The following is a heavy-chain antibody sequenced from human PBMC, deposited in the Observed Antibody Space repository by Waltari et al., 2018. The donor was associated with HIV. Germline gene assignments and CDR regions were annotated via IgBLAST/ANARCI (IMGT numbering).Heavy chain of an antibody. Sequence: EVQLVESGGGPVKPGESLRLSCVTCGFIFNSFSMNRVRQAPGKGPEWVSSISSSGNFKHYADSVKGRFTISRDNAENSLYLQMNGLRAEDTAIYYCARDSRGSTWSLNWFDPWGQGTLVTVSS. CDR2: ISSSGNFK. D-gene: IGHD6-6*01. J-gene: IGHJ5*02. V-gene: IGHV3-21*02. CDR1: GFIFNSFS. CDR3: ARDSRGSTWSLNWFDP.